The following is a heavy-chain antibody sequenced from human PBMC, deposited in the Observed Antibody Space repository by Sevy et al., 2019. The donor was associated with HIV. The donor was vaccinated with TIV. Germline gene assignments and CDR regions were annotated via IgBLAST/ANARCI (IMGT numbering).Heavy chain of an antibody. Sequence: GGSLRLSCTASGFTFSSYWISWVRQAPGKGLEWVANIKEDGSAKYYVDSVKGRFTISRDNAKNSLYLQMNSLRAEDTAIYYCARDPGTDYWGQGTLVTVSS. V-gene: IGHV3-7*01. CDR1: GFTFSSYW. CDR2: IKEDGSAK. D-gene: IGHD1-1*01. J-gene: IGHJ4*02. CDR3: ARDPGTDY.